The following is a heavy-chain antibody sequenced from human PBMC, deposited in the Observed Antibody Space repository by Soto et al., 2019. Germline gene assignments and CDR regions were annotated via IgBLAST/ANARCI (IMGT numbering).Heavy chain of an antibody. Sequence: PSETLSLTCTVSGGSISSSSYYWGWIRQPPGKGLEWIGSIYYSGSTYYNPSLKSRVTISVDTSKNQFSLKLSSVTAADTSVYYCARHDNGHSSGRLDYWGQGTLVTVSS. V-gene: IGHV4-39*01. D-gene: IGHD6-19*01. J-gene: IGHJ4*02. CDR1: GGSISSSSYY. CDR3: ARHDNGHSSGRLDY. CDR2: IYYSGST.